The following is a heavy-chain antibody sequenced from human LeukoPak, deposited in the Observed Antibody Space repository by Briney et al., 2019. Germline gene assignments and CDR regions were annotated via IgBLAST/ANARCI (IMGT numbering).Heavy chain of an antibody. J-gene: IGHJ3*02. CDR1: GGSFNGYY. CDR2: VNHSGRA. D-gene: IGHD7-27*01. CDR3: ARHLTGERAFDI. Sequence: SETLSLTCAVYGGSFNGYYWSWLRQPPGKGLEWIGKVNHSGRANCNPSLKSRATITADTSKNQFSLKVTSVTAADTATYYCARHLTGERAFDIWGQGTLVTVSS. V-gene: IGHV4-34*01.